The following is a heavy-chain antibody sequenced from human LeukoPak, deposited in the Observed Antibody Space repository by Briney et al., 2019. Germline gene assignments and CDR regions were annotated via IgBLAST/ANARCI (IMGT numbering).Heavy chain of an antibody. CDR2: ISSSGSSR. CDR3: ARDRYSYGSLPYGMDV. CDR1: GFTFSDYY. J-gene: IGHJ6*02. V-gene: IGHV3-11*01. Sequence: GGSLRLSCAASGFTFSDYYMSWIRQAPGKGLEWVSYISSSGSSRYYADSVKGRFTISRDNAKNSLYLQMNSLRAEDTAVYYCARDRYSYGSLPYGMDVWGQGTTVTVSS. D-gene: IGHD5-18*01.